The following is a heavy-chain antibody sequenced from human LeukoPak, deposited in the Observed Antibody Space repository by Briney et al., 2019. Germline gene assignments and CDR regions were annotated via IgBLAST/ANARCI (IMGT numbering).Heavy chain of an antibody. V-gene: IGHV4-34*01. CDR1: GFIFSNYG. CDR2: INHSGST. Sequence: GSLRLSCAASGFIFSNYGMNWVRQPPGKGLEWIGEINHSGSTNYNPSLKSRVTISVDTSKNQFSLKLSSVTAADTAVYYCARTIMVYANRGDYWGQGTLVTVSS. D-gene: IGHD2-8*01. J-gene: IGHJ4*02. CDR3: ARTIMVYANRGDY.